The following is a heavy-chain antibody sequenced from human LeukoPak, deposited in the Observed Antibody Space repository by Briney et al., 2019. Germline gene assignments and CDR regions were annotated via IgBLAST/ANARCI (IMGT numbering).Heavy chain of an antibody. CDR2: INPNSGGT. CDR1: GYTFTGYY. V-gene: IGHV1-2*02. D-gene: IGHD6-19*01. CDR3: ARGWYSSGWYTLDS. J-gene: IGHJ4*02. Sequence: ASVKVSCKASGYTFTGYYMHWVRQAPGQGLEWMGWINPNSGGTNYAQKFQGRVTMTRDTSTSTAYMELSRLRSDDTAVYYCARGWYSSGWYTLDSWGQGALVTVSS.